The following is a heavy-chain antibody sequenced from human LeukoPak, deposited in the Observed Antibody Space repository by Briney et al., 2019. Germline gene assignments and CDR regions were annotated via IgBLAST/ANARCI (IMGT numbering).Heavy chain of an antibody. CDR2: INHSGST. Sequence: SETLSLTCAVDGGSFSGYYWSWIRQPPGKGLEWIGEINHSGSTNYNPSLKSRVTISVDTSKNQFSLKLSSVTAADTAVYYCASDEVGATREYYFDYWGQGTLVTVSS. CDR1: GGSFSGYY. J-gene: IGHJ4*02. CDR3: ASDEVGATREYYFDY. D-gene: IGHD1-26*01. V-gene: IGHV4-34*01.